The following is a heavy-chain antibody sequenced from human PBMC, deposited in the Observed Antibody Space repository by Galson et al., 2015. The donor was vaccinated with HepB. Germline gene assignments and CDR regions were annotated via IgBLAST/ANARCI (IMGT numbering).Heavy chain of an antibody. J-gene: IGHJ4*02. D-gene: IGHD6-13*01. V-gene: IGHV3-48*01. CDR1: GFTFSSYS. CDR2: ISSSSSTI. CDR3: AREPSHSSSWYFRPVDY. Sequence: SLRLSCAASGFTFSSYSMNWVRQAPGKGLEWVSYISSSSSTIYYADSVKGRFTISRDNAKNSLYLQMNSLRAEDTAVYYCAREPSHSSSWYFRPVDYWGQGTLVTVSS.